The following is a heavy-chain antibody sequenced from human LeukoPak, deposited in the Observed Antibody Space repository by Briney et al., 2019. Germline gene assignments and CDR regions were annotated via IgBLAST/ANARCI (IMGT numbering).Heavy chain of an antibody. Sequence: ASVKVSCKASGYTFTIYDINWVRQAPGQGLEWMGWINPNSGGTNYAQKFQGRVTMTRDTSISTAYMELSRLRSDDTAVYYCARVLRGDYYYMDVWGKGTTVTVSS. D-gene: IGHD4-17*01. V-gene: IGHV1-2*02. CDR1: GYTFTIYD. CDR3: ARVLRGDYYYMDV. J-gene: IGHJ6*03. CDR2: INPNSGGT.